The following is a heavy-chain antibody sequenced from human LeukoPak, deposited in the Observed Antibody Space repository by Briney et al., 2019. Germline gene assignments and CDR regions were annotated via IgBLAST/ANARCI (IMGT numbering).Heavy chain of an antibody. V-gene: IGHV3-23*01. CDR3: AKRYGDFPL. J-gene: IGHJ4*02. CDR1: GFTFSSYG. CDR2: ISSSGGST. Sequence: GGSLRLSCAASGFTFSSYGMYWVRQAPGKGLEWVSDISSSGGSTYYADSVKGRFTISRDNSKDTLYLQMNSLRAEDTAVYYCAKRYGDFPLWGQGTLVTVSS. D-gene: IGHD4-17*01.